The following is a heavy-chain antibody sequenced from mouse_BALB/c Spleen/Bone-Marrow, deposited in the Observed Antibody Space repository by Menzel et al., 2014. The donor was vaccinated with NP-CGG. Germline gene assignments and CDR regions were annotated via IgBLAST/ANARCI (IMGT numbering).Heavy chain of an antibody. Sequence: DVKLVESGGGLVQPGGSLKLSCAASGFDFSRYWMSWVRQAPGKGLEWIGVINQESSTINYKPSLKDKFIISRDNSKDTLFLQTSKVRSEDTTREFCARLGYYRYFDYWGQGTTLTVSS. D-gene: IGHD2-3*01. J-gene: IGHJ2*01. CDR2: INQESSTI. CDR1: GFDFSRYW. CDR3: ARLGYYRYFDY. V-gene: IGHV4-1*02.